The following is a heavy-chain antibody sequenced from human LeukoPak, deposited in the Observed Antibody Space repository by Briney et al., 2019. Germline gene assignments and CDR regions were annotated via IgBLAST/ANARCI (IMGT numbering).Heavy chain of an antibody. Sequence: SETLSLTCAVCGGSFSGYYWSWIRQPPGKGLEWIGEINHSGSTNYNPSLKSRVTISVDTSKNQFSLKLSSVTAADTAVYYCARGLGYYDSSGYYYVALYYYYYYMDVWGKGTTVTVSS. D-gene: IGHD3-22*01. V-gene: IGHV4-34*01. J-gene: IGHJ6*03. CDR1: GGSFSGYY. CDR3: ARGLGYYDSSGYYYVALYYYYYYMDV. CDR2: INHSGST.